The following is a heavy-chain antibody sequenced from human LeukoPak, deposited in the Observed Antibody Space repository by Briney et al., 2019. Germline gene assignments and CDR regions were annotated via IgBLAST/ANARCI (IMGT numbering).Heavy chain of an antibody. CDR3: ASAYYYDSSGYYDDAFDI. CDR1: GYSFTSYW. J-gene: IGHJ3*02. V-gene: IGHV5-51*01. D-gene: IGHD3-22*01. CDR2: VYPGDSDT. Sequence: GESLKISCKGSGYSFTSYWIGWVRQMPGKGLEWMGIVYPGDSDTRYSPSFQGQVTISADKSISTAYLQWSSLKASDTAMYYCASAYYYDSSGYYDDAFDIWGQGTMVTVSS.